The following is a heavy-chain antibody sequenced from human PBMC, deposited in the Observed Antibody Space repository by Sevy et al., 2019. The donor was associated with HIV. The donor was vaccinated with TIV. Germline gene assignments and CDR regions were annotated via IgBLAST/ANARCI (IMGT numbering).Heavy chain of an antibody. CDR1: GFTFSDAW. Sequence: GGSLRLSCAASGFTFSDAWMNWVRQAPGKGLEWVGLIKTKTDGGTTDYAAPVKGRITISRDDAKDTLYLQMNSLKTEDTAVYYCTTAKYYYDSSGYYGVDDYWGQGTLVTVSS. CDR3: TTAKYYYDSSGYYGVDDY. J-gene: IGHJ4*02. CDR2: IKTKTDGGTT. D-gene: IGHD3-22*01. V-gene: IGHV3-15*07.